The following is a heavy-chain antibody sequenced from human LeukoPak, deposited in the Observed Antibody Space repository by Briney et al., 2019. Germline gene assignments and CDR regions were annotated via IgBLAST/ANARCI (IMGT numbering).Heavy chain of an antibody. Sequence: ASVKVSCKASGYTFTGYYIHWVRLAPGQGLEWMGWINPDSGGTKYLQKFQDRVTMTRDTSISIAYMELNRLRSDETAVYFCARGPCRNVHTEMVASRFDPWRQGTMVTVSS. CDR2: INPDSGGT. CDR3: ARGPCRNVHTEMVASRFDP. D-gene: IGHD5-18*01. J-gene: IGHJ5*02. V-gene: IGHV1-2*02. CDR1: GYTFTGYY.